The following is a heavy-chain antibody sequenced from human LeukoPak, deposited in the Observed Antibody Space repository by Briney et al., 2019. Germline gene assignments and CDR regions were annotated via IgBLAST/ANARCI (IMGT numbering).Heavy chain of an antibody. CDR3: ATQGGSSSWEAFDI. CDR2: FDPEDGET. J-gene: IGHJ3*02. CDR1: GYTLTELS. Sequence: GASVKVSCKVSGYTLTELSMHWVRQAPGKGLEWMGGFDPEDGETIYAQKFQGRVTMTEDTSTDTAYMELSSLRSEDTAVYYCATQGGSSSWEAFDIWGQGTMVTVSS. D-gene: IGHD6-13*01. V-gene: IGHV1-24*01.